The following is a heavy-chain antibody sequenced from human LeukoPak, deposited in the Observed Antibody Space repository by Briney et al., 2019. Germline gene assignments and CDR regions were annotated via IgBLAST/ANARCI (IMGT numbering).Heavy chain of an antibody. J-gene: IGHJ3*01. CDR3: AISIGYSYGDDAFDV. CDR2: MYPTLYHGGST. Sequence: RTSETLSLTCAVSGGSISSNFYWGWIRKSPGKWLEWIATMYPTLYHGGSTFYSPSLESRVTMSLDKSQNQFSLKLSSVTAADTAVYYCAISIGYSYGDDAFDVWGPGTGVTVSS. D-gene: IGHD5-18*01. V-gene: IGHV4-38-2*01. CDR1: GGSISSNFY.